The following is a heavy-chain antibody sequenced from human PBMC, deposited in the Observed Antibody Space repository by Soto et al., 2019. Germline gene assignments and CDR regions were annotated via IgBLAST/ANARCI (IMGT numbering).Heavy chain of an antibody. V-gene: IGHV1-3*01. D-gene: IGHD6-19*01. CDR1: GYTFTSYA. Sequence: ASVKVSCKASGYTFTSYAMHWVRQAPGQRLEWMGWINAGNGNTKYSQKFQGRVTITRDTSASTAYMELSSLRSEDTAVYYCARDLKVYSSGWFNWFDPWGQGTLVTSPQ. CDR2: INAGNGNT. J-gene: IGHJ5*02. CDR3: ARDLKVYSSGWFNWFDP.